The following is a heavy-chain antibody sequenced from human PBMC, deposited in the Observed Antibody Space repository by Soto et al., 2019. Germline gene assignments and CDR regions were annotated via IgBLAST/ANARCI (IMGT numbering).Heavy chain of an antibody. J-gene: IGHJ6*02. Sequence: QVQLVQSGAEVKKPGASVKVSCKASGYTFTSYYMHWVRQAPEQGLEWMGIINPSGSSTSYAQKFQGSVTMTRDTSTSTVYMELSSLRSEDTAVYYCARVLHDIVVVPAAILGGMDVWGQGTTVTVSS. V-gene: IGHV1-46*01. CDR1: GYTFTSYY. D-gene: IGHD2-2*01. CDR3: ARVLHDIVVVPAAILGGMDV. CDR2: INPSGSST.